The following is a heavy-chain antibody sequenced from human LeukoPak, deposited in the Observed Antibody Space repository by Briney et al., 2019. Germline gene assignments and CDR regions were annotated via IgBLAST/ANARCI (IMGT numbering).Heavy chain of an antibody. CDR2: IYYSGST. CDR1: GGSISSSSYY. CDR3: ARETSQKGAHYMDV. Sequence: ASETLSLTCTVSGGSISSSSYYWGWIRQPPGKGLEWIGSIYYSGSTYYNPSLESRVTISVDTSKNQFSLKLSSVTAADTAVYYCARETSQKGAHYMDVWGKGTTVTISS. V-gene: IGHV4-39*07. D-gene: IGHD3-16*01. J-gene: IGHJ6*03.